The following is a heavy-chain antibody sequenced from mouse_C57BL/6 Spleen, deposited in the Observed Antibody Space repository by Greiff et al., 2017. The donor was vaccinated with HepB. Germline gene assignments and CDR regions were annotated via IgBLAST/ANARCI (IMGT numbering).Heavy chain of an antibody. CDR1: GFTFSDYG. J-gene: IGHJ3*01. CDR2: ISSGSSTI. D-gene: IGHD1-1*01. V-gene: IGHV5-17*01. Sequence: EVQGVESGGGLVKPGGSLKLSCAASGFTFSDYGMHWVRQAPEKGLEWVAYISSGSSTIYYADTVKGRFTISRDNAKNTLFLQMTSLRSEDTAMYYCARGTVVDAYWGQGTLVTVSA. CDR3: ARGTVVDAY.